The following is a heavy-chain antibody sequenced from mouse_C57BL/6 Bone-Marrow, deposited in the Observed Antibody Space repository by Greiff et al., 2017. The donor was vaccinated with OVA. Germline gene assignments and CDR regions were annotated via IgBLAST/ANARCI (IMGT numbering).Heavy chain of an antibody. CDR3: AREGGNDLDFDY. V-gene: IGHV1-52*01. D-gene: IGHD2-2*01. J-gene: IGHJ2*01. CDR1: GYTFTSYW. CDR2: IYPSDSET. Sequence: VQLQQPGAELVRPGSSVKLSCKASGYTFTSYWMHWVKQRPIQGLEWIGNIYPSDSETHYHQKFKDKATLTVDKSSSTAYMQLSSLTSEDSAVDYCAREGGNDLDFDYWGQGTTLTVSS.